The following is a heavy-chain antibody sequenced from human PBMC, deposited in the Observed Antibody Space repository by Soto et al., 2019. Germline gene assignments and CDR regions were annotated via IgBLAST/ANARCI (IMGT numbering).Heavy chain of an antibody. CDR1: GVTFSSYW. V-gene: IGHV3-7*01. J-gene: IGHJ6*02. Sequence: PGGSLRLSCAASGVTFSSYWMIWVRQAPGKGLEWVANIKQDGSEKYYVDSVKGRFTISRDNAKNSLYLQMNSLRAEDTAVYYCAGGLSSGYYYYYYGMDVWGQGTTVTVSS. CDR3: AGGLSSGYYYYYYGMDV. D-gene: IGHD3-22*01. CDR2: IKQDGSEK.